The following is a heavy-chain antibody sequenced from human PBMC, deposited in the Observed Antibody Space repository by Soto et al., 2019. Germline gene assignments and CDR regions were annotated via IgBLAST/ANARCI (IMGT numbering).Heavy chain of an antibody. CDR1: GFTFSSYG. CDR3: AKGPAIVLVPAAMNYYYGMDV. J-gene: IGHJ6*02. Sequence: QVQLVESGGGVVQPGRSLRLSCAASGFTFSSYGMHWVRQAPGEGLEWVALISYDGSNKYYADSVKGRFTISRDYSKNTLYLQMNSLSAEVTAVYYCAKGPAIVLVPAAMNYYYGMDVWGQGTTVTVSS. D-gene: IGHD2-2*01. V-gene: IGHV3-30*18. CDR2: ISYDGSNK.